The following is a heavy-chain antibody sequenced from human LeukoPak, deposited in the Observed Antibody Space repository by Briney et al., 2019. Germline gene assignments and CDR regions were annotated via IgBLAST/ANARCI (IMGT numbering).Heavy chain of an antibody. CDR3: ARGRPLDY. Sequence: PSETLSLTCTVSGGSISSYYWIWIRQPPGKGLEWIGYIYYSGSTNYNPSLKSRVTISVDTSKNQFSLKLSSVTAADTAVYYCARGRPLDYWGQGTLVTVSS. V-gene: IGHV4-59*01. J-gene: IGHJ4*02. CDR1: GGSISSYY. CDR2: IYYSGST.